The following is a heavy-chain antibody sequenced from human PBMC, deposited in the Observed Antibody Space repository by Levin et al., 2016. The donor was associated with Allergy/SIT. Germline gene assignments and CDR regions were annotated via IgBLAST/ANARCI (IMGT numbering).Heavy chain of an antibody. CDR1: DGSSIGSY. J-gene: IGHJ6*02. CDR2: INHGGVL. V-gene: IGHV4-34*01. CDR3: ARAKLGPGYYYYYGMDV. Sequence: SETLSLTCGVYDGSSIGSYWSWIRQPPGKGLEWIGEINHGGVLNYNPSLKSRVTISVDTARNQFSLRLTSVAAADTAVYYCARAKLGPGYYYYYGMDVWGQGTTVTVSS.